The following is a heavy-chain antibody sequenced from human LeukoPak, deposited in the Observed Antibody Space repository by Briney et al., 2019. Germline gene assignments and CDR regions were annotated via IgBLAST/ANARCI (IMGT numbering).Heavy chain of an antibody. D-gene: IGHD6-13*01. CDR3: AKDISSSWYNWFDP. CDR2: ISGSGGST. J-gene: IGHJ5*02. CDR1: GFTFSSYA. V-gene: IGHV3-43*02. Sequence: GGSLRLSCAASGFTFSSYAMSWVRQAPGKGLEWVSVISGSGGSTYYADSVKGRFTISRDNSKNSLYLQMNSLRTEDTALYYCAKDISSSWYNWFDPWGQGTLVTVSS.